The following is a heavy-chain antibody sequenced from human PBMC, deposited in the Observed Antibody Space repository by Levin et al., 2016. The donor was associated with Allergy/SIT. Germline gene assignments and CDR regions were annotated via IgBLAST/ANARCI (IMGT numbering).Heavy chain of an antibody. D-gene: IGHD6-25*01. CDR2: LSTSGST. Sequence: SETLSLTCTLSGDSISSDNYYWSWIRQAAGEGPEWIGRLSTSGSTTYNPSLKSRVTISVDTSNNQFSLKVTSVTAADTAVYYCARSGTEAVEYWGQGTLVTVSS. CDR3: ARSGTEAVEY. V-gene: IGHV4-61*02. CDR1: GDSISSDNYY. J-gene: IGHJ4*02.